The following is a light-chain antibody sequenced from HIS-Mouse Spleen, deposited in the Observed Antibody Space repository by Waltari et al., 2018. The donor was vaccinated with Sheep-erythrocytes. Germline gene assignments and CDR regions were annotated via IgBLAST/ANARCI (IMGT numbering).Light chain of an antibody. V-gene: IGLV3-1*01. Sequence: SSELTQPPSVSVSPGQTASITCSGDKLGDKYACWYQQKQGQIPERFSGSNSGNTATLSISGTQAMDEADYYCQAWDSSTAVVFGGGTKLTVL. CDR1: KLGDKY. CDR3: QAWDSSTAVV. J-gene: IGLJ2*01.